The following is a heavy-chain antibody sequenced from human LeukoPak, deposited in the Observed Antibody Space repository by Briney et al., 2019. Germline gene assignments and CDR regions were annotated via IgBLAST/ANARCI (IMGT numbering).Heavy chain of an antibody. Sequence: SQTLSLTCAISGDSVSSNSAAWNWIRQSPSRGLEWLGRTYYRSKWYNDYAVSVKSRITINPDTSQNQFSLQLNSVTPEDTAVYYCARVLALVGAHVSVYYYGMDVWGQGTTVTVSS. CDR3: ARVLALVGAHVSVYYYGMDV. D-gene: IGHD1-26*01. CDR1: GDSVSSNSAA. J-gene: IGHJ6*02. CDR2: TYYRSKWYN. V-gene: IGHV6-1*01.